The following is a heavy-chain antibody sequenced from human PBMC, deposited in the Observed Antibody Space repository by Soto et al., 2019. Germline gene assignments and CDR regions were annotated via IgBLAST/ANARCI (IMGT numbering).Heavy chain of an antibody. D-gene: IGHD1-26*01. CDR3: ARVREGVDY. CDR2: ISYSGSS. V-gene: IGHV4-59*01. Sequence: QVQLQESGPRLVKPSETLSLTCTVSGGSISSYFWAWIRQPPGKGLEWIGQISYSGSSQFNTSPSSGVTISADTSKNQFSLRLTSVTAADTAVYYCARVREGVDYWGQGTLVTVSS. J-gene: IGHJ4*02. CDR1: GGSISSYF.